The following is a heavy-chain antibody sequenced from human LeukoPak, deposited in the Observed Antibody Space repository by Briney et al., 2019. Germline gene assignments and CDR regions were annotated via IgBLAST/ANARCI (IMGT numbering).Heavy chain of an antibody. J-gene: IGHJ5*02. CDR3: AREVVDRSTSLRGWFDP. V-gene: IGHV4-38-2*02. Sequence: SETLSLTCTVSDSSISSGDYWGWIRQPPGKGLEWIGSIYHSGSAYYHPSLKSRATISVDTSKNQFSLKLSSVTAADTAVYYCAREVVDRSTSLRGWFDPWGRGTLVTVSS. CDR2: IYHSGSA. CDR1: DSSISSGDY. D-gene: IGHD2-15*01.